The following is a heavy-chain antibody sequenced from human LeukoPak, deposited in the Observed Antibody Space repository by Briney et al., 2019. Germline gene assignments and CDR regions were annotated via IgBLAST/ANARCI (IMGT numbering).Heavy chain of an antibody. V-gene: IGHV6-1*01. J-gene: IGHJ4*02. CDR1: GDSVSSKSAA. D-gene: IGHD6-6*01. CDR3: ASGRVELIDY. CDR2: TYYRSKWYN. Sequence: SQTLSLTCAISGDSVSSKSAAWNSVRQSPSRGLEWLGRTYYRSKWYNDYAVSVKSRITISPDTSKNQFSLQLNSVTPDDTAVYYIASGRVELIDYWGQGTLVNVSS.